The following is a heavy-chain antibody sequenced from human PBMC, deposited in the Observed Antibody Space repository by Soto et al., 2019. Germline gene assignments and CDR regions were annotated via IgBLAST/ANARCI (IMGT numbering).Heavy chain of an antibody. V-gene: IGHV4-39*01. J-gene: IGHJ4*02. D-gene: IGHD6-19*01. Sequence: SETLSLTCTVSGSSISSSSYYWGWIRQPPGKGLEWIGSIYYSGSTYYNPSLKSRVTISVDTSKNQFSLKLSSVTAADTAVYYCARCRSPPGESGWCDYWGQGTLVTVSS. CDR2: IYYSGST. CDR1: GSSISSSSYY. CDR3: ARCRSPPGESGWCDY.